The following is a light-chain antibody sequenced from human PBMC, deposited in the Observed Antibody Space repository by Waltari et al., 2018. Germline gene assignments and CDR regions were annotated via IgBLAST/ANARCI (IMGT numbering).Light chain of an antibody. J-gene: IGKJ4*01. CDR3: QQYANLPLT. CDR2: DAS. V-gene: IGKV1-33*01. Sequence: DSQMPQPPSSLSASVGYRVTITCQASQDIRENLNWFQQKPGKAPQVLIFDASRSQAVVPSRFSGSGSGTDFAFTISSLQPEDIGTYYCQQYANLPLTFGGGTRVEL. CDR1: QDIREN.